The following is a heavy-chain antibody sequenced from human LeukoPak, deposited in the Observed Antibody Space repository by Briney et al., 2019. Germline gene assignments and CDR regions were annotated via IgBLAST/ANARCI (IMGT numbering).Heavy chain of an antibody. D-gene: IGHD6-19*01. CDR1: GFNFNDYG. Sequence: GGALRLSCATSGFNFNDYGFTWVRQVPGKGLEWVAGINWRGGITGYGDSVKGRFTISRNNAKNSLYLQMNSLRAEDTAVYYCARRSSGWHYYFDYWGQGTLVTVSS. J-gene: IGHJ4*02. CDR3: ARRSSGWHYYFDY. V-gene: IGHV3-20*04. CDR2: INWRGGIT.